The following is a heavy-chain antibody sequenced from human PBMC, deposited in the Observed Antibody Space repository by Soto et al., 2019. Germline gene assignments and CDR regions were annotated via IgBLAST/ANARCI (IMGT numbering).Heavy chain of an antibody. CDR3: ARIVATTPRSYYYYGMDV. Sequence: QVQLVQSGAAVKKPGSSVKVSCKVSGGTFSSYAISWVRQAPGQGLEWMGGIIPIFGTANYAQKVQGRVTITADESTTTAYMELRSLRSEDTAMYYCARIVATTPRSYYYYGMDVWGQGTTVIVSS. J-gene: IGHJ6*02. V-gene: IGHV1-69*01. D-gene: IGHD5-12*01. CDR1: GGTFSSYA. CDR2: IIPIFGTA.